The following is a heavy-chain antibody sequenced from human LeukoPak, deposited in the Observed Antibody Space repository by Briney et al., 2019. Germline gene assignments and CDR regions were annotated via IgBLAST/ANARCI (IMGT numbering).Heavy chain of an antibody. CDR1: GFTFSSYS. CDR2: ISRSSSYI. V-gene: IGHV3-21*01. D-gene: IGHD4-17*01. J-gene: IGHJ4*02. CDR3: AREAPTVTRDFDY. Sequence: GGSLRLSCAASGFTFSSYSMNWVRQAPGKGLEWVSSISRSSSYIYYADSVKGRFTISRDNAKNSLYLQMNSLRAEDTAVYYCAREAPTVTRDFDYWGQGTLVTVST.